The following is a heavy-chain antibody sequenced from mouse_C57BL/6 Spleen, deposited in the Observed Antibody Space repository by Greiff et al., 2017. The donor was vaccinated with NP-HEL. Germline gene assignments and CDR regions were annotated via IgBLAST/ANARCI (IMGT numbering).Heavy chain of an antibody. V-gene: IGHV1-58*01. Sequence: EVQLQESGAELVRPGSSVKMSCKTSGYTFTSYGINWVKQRPGQGLEWIGYIYIGNGYTVYNEKFKGKATLTSDTSSSTAYMQLSSLTSEDSAIYFCARSLGYPSDYWGQGTTLTVSS. CDR3: ARSLGYPSDY. CDR1: GYTFTSYG. CDR2: IYIGNGYT. J-gene: IGHJ2*01. D-gene: IGHD2-2*01.